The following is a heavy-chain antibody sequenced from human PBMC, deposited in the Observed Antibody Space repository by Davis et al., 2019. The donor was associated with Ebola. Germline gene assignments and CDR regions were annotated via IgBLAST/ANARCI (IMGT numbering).Heavy chain of an antibody. D-gene: IGHD5-12*01. CDR1: GDSVSSGG. V-gene: IGHV6-1*01. Sequence: PSETLSLTCVISGDSVSSGGWNWIRQSPSRGLEWLGRTYYKSKWYNDYAVSVKSRITINADTSKNELSLHLNSVTPEDTAVYYCARGWLRSAFDQWGQGTLVTVSS. CDR3: ARGWLRSAFDQ. J-gene: IGHJ4*02. CDR2: TYYKSKWYN.